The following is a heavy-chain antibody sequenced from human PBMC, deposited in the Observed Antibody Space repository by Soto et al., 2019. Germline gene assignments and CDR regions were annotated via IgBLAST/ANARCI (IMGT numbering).Heavy chain of an antibody. V-gene: IGHV5-10-1*01. J-gene: IGHJ4*02. Sequence: PGESLKISCQGSGYTFTTYWITWVRQMPGRGLEWMGRIDPSDSYTNYSPSFQGHVTISADKSTNTAYLEWRSLKASDSAIYYCACPRRDYRDRAYDYWGQGTLVTVSS. CDR3: ACPRRDYRDRAYDY. CDR2: IDPSDSYT. D-gene: IGHD3-16*02. CDR1: GYTFTTYW.